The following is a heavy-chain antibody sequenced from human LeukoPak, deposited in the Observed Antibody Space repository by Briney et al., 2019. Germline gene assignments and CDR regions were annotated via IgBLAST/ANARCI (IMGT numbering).Heavy chain of an antibody. D-gene: IGHD5-18*01. CDR2: ISGSGGST. CDR1: GFTFSSYA. Sequence: PGGSLRLSCAASGFTFSSYAMSWVRQAPGKGLEWVSAISGSGGSTYYADPVKGRFTISRDNSKNTLYLQMNSLRAEDTAVYYCAKGRGRGHSYGTYNWFDPWGQGTLVTVSS. CDR3: AKGRGRGHSYGTYNWFDP. J-gene: IGHJ5*02. V-gene: IGHV3-23*01.